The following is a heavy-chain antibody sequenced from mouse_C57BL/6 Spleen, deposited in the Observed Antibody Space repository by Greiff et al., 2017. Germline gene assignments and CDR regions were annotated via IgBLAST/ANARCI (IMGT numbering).Heavy chain of an antibody. D-gene: IGHD1-1*01. Sequence: VKLMESGAELVRPGTSVKVSCKASGYAFTNYLIEWVKQRPGQGLEWIGVINPGSGGTNYNEKFKGKATLTADKSSSTAYMQLSSLTSEDSAVYFCARYRYEYYARDDWGQGTSVTVSS. CDR1: GYAFTNYL. CDR3: ARYRYEYYARDD. V-gene: IGHV1-54*01. CDR2: INPGSGGT. J-gene: IGHJ4*01.